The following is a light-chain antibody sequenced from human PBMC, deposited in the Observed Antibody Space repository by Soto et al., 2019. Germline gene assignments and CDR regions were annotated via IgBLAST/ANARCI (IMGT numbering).Light chain of an antibody. Sequence: QSVLTQPPSVSAAPGQKVTISCSGSNSNIGNNYVSWYQQVPGAAPKLVIYDNYKRPSGVPDRFSASKSGTSATLGITGLQTGDEAVYYCAAWDNSLSGVIFGGGTKFTVL. CDR3: AAWDNSLSGVI. V-gene: IGLV1-51*01. J-gene: IGLJ2*01. CDR2: DNY. CDR1: NSNIGNNY.